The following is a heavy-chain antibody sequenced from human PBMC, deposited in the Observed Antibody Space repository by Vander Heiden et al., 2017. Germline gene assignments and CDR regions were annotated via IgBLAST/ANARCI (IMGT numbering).Heavy chain of an antibody. CDR1: GYTHTSYG. CDR2: MNPNSGNT. CDR3: ARRGVYCSGGSCYSGRVGWFDP. J-gene: IGHJ5*02. V-gene: IGHV1-8*01. D-gene: IGHD2-15*01. Sequence: QAQLLQSGAEGKKPGSSVKACCKASGYTHTSYGINRMRQASVQGLVGMGWMNPNSGNTGYAEKFQGRVTMTRNTSISTAYMGLSSLRSEDTDVYYCARRGVYCSGGSCYSGRVGWFDPWGQGTLVTVSS.